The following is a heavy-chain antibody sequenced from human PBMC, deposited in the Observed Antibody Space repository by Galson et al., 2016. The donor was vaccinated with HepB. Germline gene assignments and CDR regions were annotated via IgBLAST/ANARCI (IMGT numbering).Heavy chain of an antibody. V-gene: IGHV3-74*01. CDR2: INNDGDTT. CDR1: GFTFSSHW. CDR3: ARVGVTTDY. D-gene: IGHD4-17*01. Sequence: SLRLSCAASGFTFSSHWMHWVRQTPGKGLVFVSRINNDGDTTNHVDSVKGRFTVSRDNAQNSLYLQMNSLRVEDTAVYYRARVGVTTDYWGQGTLVTVSA. J-gene: IGHJ4*02.